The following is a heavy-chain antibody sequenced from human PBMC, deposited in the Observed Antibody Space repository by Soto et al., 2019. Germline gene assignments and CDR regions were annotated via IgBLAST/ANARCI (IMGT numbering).Heavy chain of an antibody. CDR1: GFTFSDYY. CDR3: ARDAGSGDHDSGYHYAFDY. D-gene: IGHD3-22*01. V-gene: IGHV3-11*01. CDR2: FSNSGSTM. Sequence: WGSLRLSCSPSGFTFSDYYMSWIRQAPGKGLQWVSYFSNSGSTMFYADSVKGRFTISRDNAKNSVYLHMHSLRAEDTAVYYRARDAGSGDHDSGYHYAFDYWGQGTLVSVSS. J-gene: IGHJ4*02.